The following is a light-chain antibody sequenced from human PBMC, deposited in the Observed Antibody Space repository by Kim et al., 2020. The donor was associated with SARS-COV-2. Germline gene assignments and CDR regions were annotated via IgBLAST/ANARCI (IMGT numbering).Light chain of an antibody. CDR2: SAS. J-gene: IGKJ4*01. V-gene: IGKV1-9*01. CDR3: QQVNSHPPG. Sequence: ASVGDRVTITCRASQGIGSYLAWYQQKPGKVPRVLIYSASTLQSGVPSRFSGSGSGTEFTLTITSLQPEDFATYYCQQVNSHPPGFGGGTKVDIK. CDR1: QGIGSY.